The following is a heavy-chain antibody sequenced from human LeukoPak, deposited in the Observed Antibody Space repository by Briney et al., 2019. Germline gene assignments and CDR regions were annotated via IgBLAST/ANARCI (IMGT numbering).Heavy chain of an antibody. CDR1: GYSFTNDW. V-gene: IGHV5-51*01. D-gene: IGHD7-27*01. J-gene: IGHJ4*02. Sequence: GESLKISCKGFGYSFTNDWIGWVRQMPGKGLEWMGIIYPGDSDAKYSPSFQGQVTMSVDKSITTAYLQWSSLKASDTAMCYCARTNWGALDYWGQGTLVTVSS. CDR3: ARTNWGALDY. CDR2: IYPGDSDA.